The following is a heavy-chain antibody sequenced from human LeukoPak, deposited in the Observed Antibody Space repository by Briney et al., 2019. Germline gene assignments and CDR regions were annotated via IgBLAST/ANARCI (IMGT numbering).Heavy chain of an antibody. J-gene: IGHJ3*02. CDR1: GGSISSYY. D-gene: IGHD2-2*01. CDR3: ARDGGGDIVVVGEDAFDI. V-gene: IGHV4-4*07. CDR2: IYTSGST. Sequence: SETLSLTCTVSGGSISSYYWSWIRQPAGKGLEWIGRIYTSGSTNYNPSLKSRVTMSVDTSKNQFSLKPSSVTAADTAVYYCARDGGGDIVVVGEDAFDIWGQGTMVTVSS.